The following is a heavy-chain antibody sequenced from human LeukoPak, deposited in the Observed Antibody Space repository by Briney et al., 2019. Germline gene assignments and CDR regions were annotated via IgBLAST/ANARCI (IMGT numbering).Heavy chain of an antibody. V-gene: IGHV4-59*12. D-gene: IGHD2-2*01. CDR1: GGSISSYY. CDR2: IYYSGST. J-gene: IGHJ4*02. Sequence: SETLSLTCTVSGGSISSYYWSWIRQPPGKGLEWIGYIYYSGSTNYNPSLKSRVTISVDTSKNQFSLKLSSVTAADTAVYYCARLAVKYGQCRWGQGTLVTVSS. CDR3: ARLAVKYGQCR.